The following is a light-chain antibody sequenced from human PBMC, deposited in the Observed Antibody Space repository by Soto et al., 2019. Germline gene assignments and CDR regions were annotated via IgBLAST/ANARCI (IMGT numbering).Light chain of an antibody. CDR1: QNIYTY. CDR3: QQRSNWPT. CDR2: DAS. J-gene: IGKJ5*01. V-gene: IGKV3-11*01. Sequence: EIVLTQSPATLSLSPGERATLSCRASQNIYTYLAWYQHKPGQAPRLLIDDASNRATGIPARFSGSGSGTDFTLTIASLEPEDFALYCCQQRSNWPTFGQGTRLEIK.